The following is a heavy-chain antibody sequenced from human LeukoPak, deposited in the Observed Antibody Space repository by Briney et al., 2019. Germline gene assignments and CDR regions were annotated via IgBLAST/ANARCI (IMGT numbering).Heavy chain of an antibody. CDR3: ARGAYYDFWSGYDAFDI. CDR1: GGTFSSYA. CDR2: ISAYNGNT. D-gene: IGHD3-3*01. Sequence: GASVKVSCKASGGTFSSYAISWVRQAPGQGLAWMGWISAYNGNTNYAQKLQGRVTMTTDTSTSTAYMELRSLRSDDTAVYYCARGAYYDFWSGYDAFDIWGQGTMVTVSS. V-gene: IGHV1-18*01. J-gene: IGHJ3*02.